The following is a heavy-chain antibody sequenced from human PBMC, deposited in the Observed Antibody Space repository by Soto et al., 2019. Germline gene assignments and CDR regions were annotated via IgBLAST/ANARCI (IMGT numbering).Heavy chain of an antibody. CDR2: IIPILGIT. CDR3: ARGYDIIKYGMDV. D-gene: IGHD3-9*01. Sequence: GASVKVSCKASGGTFSSYTISWVRQAPGQGLEWMGRIIPILGITSYAQKFQGRVTMTRDTSTSTVYMELSSLRSEDTAVYYCARGYDIIKYGMDVWGQGTTVTVSS. J-gene: IGHJ6*02. V-gene: IGHV1-69*02. CDR1: GGTFSSYT.